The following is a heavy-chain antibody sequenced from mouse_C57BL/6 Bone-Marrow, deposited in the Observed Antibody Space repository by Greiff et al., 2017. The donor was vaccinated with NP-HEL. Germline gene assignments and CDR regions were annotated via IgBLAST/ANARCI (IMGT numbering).Heavy chain of an antibody. D-gene: IGHD3-2*02. CDR3: ARWGTAQATCAMDY. Sequence: QVQLQQSGAELVRPGTSVKMSCKASGYTFTNYWIGWAKQRPGHGLEWIGDIYPGGGYTNYTEKLKGKATLTADKSSSTAYMQFSSLTSEDSAIYYSARWGTAQATCAMDYWGQGTSVTVSS. J-gene: IGHJ4*01. CDR1: GYTFTNYW. V-gene: IGHV1-63*01. CDR2: IYPGGGYT.